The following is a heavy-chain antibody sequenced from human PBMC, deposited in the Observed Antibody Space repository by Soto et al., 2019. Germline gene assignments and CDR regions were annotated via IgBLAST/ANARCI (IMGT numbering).Heavy chain of an antibody. J-gene: IGHJ4*02. Sequence: QVQLVESGGGVVQPGRSLRLSCAASGITVSSYGMHWVRQAPGKGLEWVAVISFDGSNKYYADSVKGRFNISRDISKNTLYLQMNSLRAEDTAVYYCAKTRLANYYDSTGYYSYFDYWGQGTLVTVSS. CDR3: AKTRLANYYDSTGYYSYFDY. CDR1: GITVSSYG. CDR2: ISFDGSNK. V-gene: IGHV3-30*18. D-gene: IGHD3-22*01.